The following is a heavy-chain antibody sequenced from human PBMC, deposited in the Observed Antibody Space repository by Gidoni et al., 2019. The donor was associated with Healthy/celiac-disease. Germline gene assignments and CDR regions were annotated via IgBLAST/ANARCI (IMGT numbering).Heavy chain of an antibody. CDR2: ISYDGSNK. D-gene: IGHD6-25*01. CDR3: ARGTGSG. Sequence: QVQLVESGGGVVQPGRSLRLSCAASGFTLSSYAMHWVRQAPGKGLEWVAVISYDGSNKYYADSVKGRFTISRDNSKNTLYLQMNSLRAEDTAVYYCARGTGSGWGQGTLVTVSS. CDR1: GFTLSSYA. J-gene: IGHJ4*02. V-gene: IGHV3-30-3*01.